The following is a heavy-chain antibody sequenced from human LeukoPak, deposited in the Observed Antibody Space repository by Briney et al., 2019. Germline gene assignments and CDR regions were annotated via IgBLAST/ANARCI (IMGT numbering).Heavy chain of an antibody. Sequence: ASVKVSCKASGYTFTSYGISWVRQAPGQGLEWMGWISAYNGNTNYAQKLQGRVTMTTDTSTSTAYMELRSLRSDDTAVYFCARDVDSSGSFADYYFDYWGQGTLVTVSS. CDR3: ARDVDSSGSFADYYFDY. V-gene: IGHV1-18*01. D-gene: IGHD6-19*01. CDR2: ISAYNGNT. J-gene: IGHJ4*02. CDR1: GYTFTSYG.